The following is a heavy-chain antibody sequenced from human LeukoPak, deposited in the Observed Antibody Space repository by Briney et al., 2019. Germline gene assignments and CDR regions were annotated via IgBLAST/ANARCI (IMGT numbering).Heavy chain of an antibody. Sequence: SETLSLTCTVSGASFNIYYWSRIRQPPGKGLEWIGYIYYSGSTNYNPSLKSRVSISVDTSKNQFSLKLSSVTAADTAVYYCARTGSTVTMLYPFDHWGQGTLVTVSS. D-gene: IGHD4-17*01. CDR1: GASFNIYY. CDR3: ARTGSTVTMLYPFDH. CDR2: IYYSGST. J-gene: IGHJ4*02. V-gene: IGHV4-59*01.